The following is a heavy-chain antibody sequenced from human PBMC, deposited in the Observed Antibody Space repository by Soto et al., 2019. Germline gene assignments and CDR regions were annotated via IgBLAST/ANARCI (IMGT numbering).Heavy chain of an antibody. V-gene: IGHV1-8*01. CDR2: MNPYNGNA. CDR3: ARRKERSGPHYFDS. CDR1: GYTFITFD. J-gene: IGHJ4*02. Sequence: GASVKVSCKASGYTFITFDINWVRQAPGQGLEWMGWMNPYNGNAGYAQKFQGRVTMTRNTSISTAYMELSSLKSNDTAVYFCARRKERSGPHYFDSWGQGTLVTVS. D-gene: IGHD1-1*01.